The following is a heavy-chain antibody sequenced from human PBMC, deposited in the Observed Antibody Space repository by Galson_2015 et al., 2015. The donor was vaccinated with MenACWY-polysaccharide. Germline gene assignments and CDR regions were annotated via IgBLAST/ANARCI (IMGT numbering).Heavy chain of an antibody. CDR2: ISGSGGST. CDR1: GFTFSSYG. D-gene: IGHD1-26*01. V-gene: IGHV3-23*01. J-gene: IGHJ4*02. Sequence: SLRLSCAASGFTFSSYGMSWVRQAPGKGLEWVSSISGSGGSTFYGDSVKGRFTISRDNSKNTLSLQVNSLRAEDTAKYYCAKDLRVGATAGSELDFWGQGTLVTVSS. CDR3: AKDLRVGATAGSELDF.